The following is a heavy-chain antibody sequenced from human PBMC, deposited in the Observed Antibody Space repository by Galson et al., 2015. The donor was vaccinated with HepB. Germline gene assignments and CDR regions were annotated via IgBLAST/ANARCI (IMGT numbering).Heavy chain of an antibody. CDR3: ARDQGGSSSWYAPPSWYFDL. D-gene: IGHD6-13*01. Sequence: SLRLSCAASGFTVSSNCMSWVRQAPGKGLEWVSVIYSGGSTYYADSVKGRFTISRDNSKNTLYLQMNSLRAEDTAVYYCARDQGGSSSWYAPPSWYFDLWGRGTLVTVSS. CDR2: IYSGGST. V-gene: IGHV3-66*01. J-gene: IGHJ2*01. CDR1: GFTVSSNC.